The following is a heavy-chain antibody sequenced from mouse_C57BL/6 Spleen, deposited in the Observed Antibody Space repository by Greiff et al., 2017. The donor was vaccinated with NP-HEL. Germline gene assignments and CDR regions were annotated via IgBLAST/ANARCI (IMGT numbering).Heavy chain of an antibody. CDR3: ARSHYDYDDGDYFDY. V-gene: IGHV1-55*01. J-gene: IGHJ2*01. CDR2: IYPGSGST. Sequence: QVQLKQPGAELVKPGASVKMSCKASGYTFTSYWITWVKQRPGQGLEWIGDIYPGSGSTNYNEKFKSKATLTVDTSSSTAYMQLSSLTSEDSAVYYCARSHYDYDDGDYFDYWGQGTTLTVSS. CDR1: GYTFTSYW. D-gene: IGHD2-4*01.